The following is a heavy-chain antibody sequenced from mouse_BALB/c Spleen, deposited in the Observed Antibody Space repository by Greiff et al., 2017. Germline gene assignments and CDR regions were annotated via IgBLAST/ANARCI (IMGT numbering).Heavy chain of an antibody. V-gene: IGHV3-2*02. CDR2: ISYSGST. CDR1: GYSITSDYA. D-gene: IGHD1-1*01. J-gene: IGHJ1*01. Sequence: EVKLEESGPGLVKPSQSLSLTCTVTGYSITSDYAWNWIRQFPGNTLEWMGYISYSGSTSYNPSLKSRISITRDTSKNQFFLQLNSVTTEDTATYYCASSSWYFDVWGAGTTVTVSS. CDR3: ASSSWYFDV.